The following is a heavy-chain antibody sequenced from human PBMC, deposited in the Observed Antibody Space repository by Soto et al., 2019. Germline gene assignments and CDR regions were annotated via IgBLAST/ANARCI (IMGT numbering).Heavy chain of an antibody. V-gene: IGHV1-18*01. CDR2: ISAYNGNT. Sequence: ASVKVSCKASGYTFTSYGISWVRQAPGQGLEWMGWISAYNGNTNYAQKLQGRVTMTTDTSTSTAYMELRSLRSDDTAVYYCARQVPGIAAAGTYYYYMDVWGKGTTVTVSS. J-gene: IGHJ6*03. D-gene: IGHD6-13*01. CDR3: ARQVPGIAAAGTYYYYMDV. CDR1: GYTFTSYG.